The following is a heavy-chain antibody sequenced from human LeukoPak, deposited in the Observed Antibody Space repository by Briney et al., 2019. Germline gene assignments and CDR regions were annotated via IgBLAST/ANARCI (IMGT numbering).Heavy chain of an antibody. D-gene: IGHD5-24*01. Sequence: SVKVSCKASGYTFTGYYMHWVRQAPGQGLEWMGRIIPIFGTANYAQKFQGRVTITTDESTSTAYMELSSLRSEDTAVYYCARDLGDGYNPFDYWGQGTLVTVSS. CDR3: ARDLGDGYNPFDY. V-gene: IGHV1-69*05. CDR2: IIPIFGTA. CDR1: GYTFTGYY. J-gene: IGHJ4*02.